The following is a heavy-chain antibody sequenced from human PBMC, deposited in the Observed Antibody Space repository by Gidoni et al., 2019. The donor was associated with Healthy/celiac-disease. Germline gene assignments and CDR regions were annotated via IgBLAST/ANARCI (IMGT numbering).Heavy chain of an antibody. Sequence: QVQLQQWGAGLLQPSETLSLTCAVYGGSFSGYYWSWLRQPPGKGLEWIGEINHSGRTNYNPSLKSRVTISVDTSKNQFSLKLSSVTAADTAVYYCARSGLTFGGVIVFDYWGQGTLVTVSS. D-gene: IGHD3-16*02. CDR2: INHSGRT. CDR1: GGSFSGYY. CDR3: ARSGLTFGGVIVFDY. V-gene: IGHV4-34*01. J-gene: IGHJ4*02.